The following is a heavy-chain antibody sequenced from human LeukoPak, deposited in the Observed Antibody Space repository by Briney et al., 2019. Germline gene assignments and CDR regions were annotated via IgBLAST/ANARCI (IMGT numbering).Heavy chain of an antibody. CDR3: ARETGYSFDY. CDR2: ISSSSSRT. CDR1: GFTFSSYY. J-gene: IGHJ4*02. V-gene: IGHV3-48*01. Sequence: PGGSLRLSCAASGFTFSSYYMTWVRQAPGKGLEWVSYISSSSSRTYYGDSVRGRFTISRDNAENSLYLQMNSLRAEDTAVYYCARETGYSFDYWGQGILVTVSS. D-gene: IGHD5-18*01.